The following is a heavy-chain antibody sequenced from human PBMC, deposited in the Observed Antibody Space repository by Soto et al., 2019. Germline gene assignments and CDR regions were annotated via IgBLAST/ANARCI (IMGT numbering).Heavy chain of an antibody. Sequence: ESLKISCKGSGYSFTSYWIGWLRQMPGKGLEWMGIIYPGDSDTRYSPSFQGQVTISADKSISTAYLQWSSLKASDTAMYYCARAINWNYGSSWFDPWGQGTLVTVSP. J-gene: IGHJ5*02. CDR1: GYSFTSYW. D-gene: IGHD1-7*01. V-gene: IGHV5-51*01. CDR3: ARAINWNYGSSWFDP. CDR2: IYPGDSDT.